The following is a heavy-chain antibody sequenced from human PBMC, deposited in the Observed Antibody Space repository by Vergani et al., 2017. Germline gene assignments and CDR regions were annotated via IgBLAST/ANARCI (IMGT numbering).Heavy chain of an antibody. J-gene: IGHJ4*02. CDR3: AVEIYGYGGSRDFDY. D-gene: IGHD4-23*01. V-gene: IGHV3-15*01. Sequence: EVQVVESGGGLIKPGGSLRLSCVVSGITFKNAWINWVRQAPGKGLEWIGRIRSKNDGGTADYAAPLKGRFTISRDDSKDSAFLLVNNLKTEDTAVYRCAVEIYGYGGSRDFDYWGQGTLVVVSS. CDR2: IRSKNDGGTA. CDR1: GITFKNAW.